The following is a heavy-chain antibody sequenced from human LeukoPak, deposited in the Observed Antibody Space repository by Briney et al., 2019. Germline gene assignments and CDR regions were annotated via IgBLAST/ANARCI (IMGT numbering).Heavy chain of an antibody. J-gene: IGHJ4*02. CDR3: ARYIWGSYPTFEDY. Sequence: SETLSLTCTVSGGSISTYYWSWIRQPPGKGLESIGYISYSGSTNYNPSLKSRVTISVDTSKNQFSLKLNSVTAADTAVYYCARYIWGSYPTFEDYWGQGSLVTVSS. V-gene: IGHV4-59*01. CDR1: GGSISTYY. D-gene: IGHD3-16*02. CDR2: ISYSGST.